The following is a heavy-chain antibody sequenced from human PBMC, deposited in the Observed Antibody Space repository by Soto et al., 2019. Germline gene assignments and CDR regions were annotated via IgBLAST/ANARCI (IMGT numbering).Heavy chain of an antibody. CDR1: GYSFTSYW. CDR3: ATDPYSSSHY. J-gene: IGHJ4*02. D-gene: IGHD6-6*01. CDR2: IYPGDSDT. Sequence: GASLKISCKGSGYSFTSYWIGWVRQMPGKGLEWMGIIYPGDSDTRYSPSFQGRVTMTEDTSTDTAYMELSSLRSEDTAVYYCATDPYSSSHYWGQGTLVTVSS. V-gene: IGHV5-51*01.